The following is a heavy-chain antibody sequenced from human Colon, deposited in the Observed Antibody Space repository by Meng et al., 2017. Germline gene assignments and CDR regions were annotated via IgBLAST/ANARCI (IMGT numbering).Heavy chain of an antibody. CDR1: GGSFSGYY. CDR2: INHSGST. J-gene: IGHJ4*02. Sequence: QVQLQQWGAGLLKPSETLSLTRAVYGGSFSGYYWSWIRQPPGKGLEWIGEINHSGSTNYNPSLKSRVTISVDTSKNQFSLTLNSVTAADTAVYYCARDNWGSLDYWGQGTLVTVSS. D-gene: IGHD7-27*01. V-gene: IGHV4-34*01. CDR3: ARDNWGSLDY.